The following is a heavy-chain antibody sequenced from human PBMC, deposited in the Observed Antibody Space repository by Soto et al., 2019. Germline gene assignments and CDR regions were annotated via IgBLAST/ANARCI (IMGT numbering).Heavy chain of an antibody. CDR1: GFTFSSYG. CDR2: ISYDGSNK. V-gene: IGHV3-30*18. J-gene: IGHJ6*02. Sequence: GGSLRLSCAASGFTFSSYGMHWVRQAPGKGLEWVAVISYDGSNKYYADSVKGRFTISRDNSKNTLYLQMNSLRAEDTAVYYCAKDLISGALSMVRGARSKYYYYYYGMDVWGQGTTVTVSS. D-gene: IGHD3-10*01. CDR3: AKDLISGALSMVRGARSKYYYYYYGMDV.